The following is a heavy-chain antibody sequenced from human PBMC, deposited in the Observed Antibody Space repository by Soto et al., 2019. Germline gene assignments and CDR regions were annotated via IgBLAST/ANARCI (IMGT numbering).Heavy chain of an antibody. CDR3: ARSLTDFDY. CDR2: ISYDGSNK. D-gene: IGHD3-9*01. CDR1: GFTFSSYG. J-gene: IGHJ4*02. V-gene: IGHV3-30*03. Sequence: QVQLVESGGGVVQPGRSLRLSCAASGFTFSSYGMHWVRQAPGKGLEWVAVISYDGSNKYYADSVKGRFTISRDNSKNTLYLQRNSLRAEDTAVYYCARSLTDFDYWGQGTLVTVSS.